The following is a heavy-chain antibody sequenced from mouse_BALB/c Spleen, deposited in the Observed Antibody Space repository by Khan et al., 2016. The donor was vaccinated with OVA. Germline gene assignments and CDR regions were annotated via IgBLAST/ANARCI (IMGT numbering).Heavy chain of an antibody. J-gene: IGHJ2*01. CDR2: TNPTNGRT. D-gene: IGHD1-1*01. CDR3: ARIKKIVATYFDY. CDR1: GYTFTSYW. V-gene: IGHV1S81*02. Sequence: QVQLQQPGAELVKAGASVKMSCKASGYTFTSYWMHWVKQRLGQGLEWFAETNPTNGRTYYNEKFKSKATLTVDKSSSPAYMLLSGRRLEDSAVYYCARIKKIVATYFDYWGQGTTLTVSS.